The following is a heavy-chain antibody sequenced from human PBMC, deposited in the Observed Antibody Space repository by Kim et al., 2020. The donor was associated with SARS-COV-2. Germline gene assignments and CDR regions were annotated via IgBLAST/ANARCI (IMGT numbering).Heavy chain of an antibody. CDR2: IWRSGAT. CDR3: ARRGTLTFDP. Sequence: ETLSLTCSVSGGSVSSYSYYWGWLRQTPGAGMEWIGTIWRSGATFYNPSLKSRITISVDTSQNQFSLNLSSVTAADTGIYYCARRGTLTFDPWSQGTLVTVSS. J-gene: IGHJ5*02. D-gene: IGHD2-15*01. CDR1: GGSVSSYSYY. V-gene: IGHV4-39*01.